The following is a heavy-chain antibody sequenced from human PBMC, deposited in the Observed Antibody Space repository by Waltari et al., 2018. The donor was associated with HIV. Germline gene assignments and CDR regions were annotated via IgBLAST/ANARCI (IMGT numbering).Heavy chain of an antibody. Sequence: QVQLVQSGAEVKKPGSSVKFSCKASGGTFSSYAISWVRQAPGQGLEWLGGIIPIFGTSIYAQNFQGRVTITADESTSTAYMELSSLRSEDTAVYYCSRMNEVAVAGTGFDAFDIWGQGTKVTVSS. CDR3: SRMNEVAVAGTGFDAFDI. V-gene: IGHV1-69*01. D-gene: IGHD6-19*01. J-gene: IGHJ3*02. CDR1: GGTFSSYA. CDR2: IIPIFGTS.